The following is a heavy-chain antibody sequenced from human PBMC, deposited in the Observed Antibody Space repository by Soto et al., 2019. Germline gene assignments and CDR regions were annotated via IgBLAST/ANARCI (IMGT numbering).Heavy chain of an antibody. D-gene: IGHD1-26*01. CDR2: IYPGDSDT. Sequence: GESLKISCKGSGYGFSSYWVAWVRQMPGKGLEWMGIIYPGDSDTKYSPSFQGQVTISADRSISTAYLQWSSLKASDTAMYYCARPVAYSGSYYFDYWGQGPWSPSPQ. V-gene: IGHV5-51*01. CDR3: ARPVAYSGSYYFDY. J-gene: IGHJ4*02. CDR1: GYGFSSYW.